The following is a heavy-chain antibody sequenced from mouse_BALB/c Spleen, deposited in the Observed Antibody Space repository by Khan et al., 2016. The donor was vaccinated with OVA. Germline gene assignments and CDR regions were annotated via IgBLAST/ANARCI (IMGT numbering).Heavy chain of an antibody. CDR3: WILL. CDR2: IRLKSDDYVT. CDR1: GFTFSNYW. Sequence: EVKLEESGGGLVQPGGSMKLSCVASGFTFSNYWMNWVSQSPEKGLEWVAEIRLKSDDYVTHYAESVKGRFTSSRYESKSSVYLHMNNLSSEDTGIYYCWILLWGQGTTLTVSA. J-gene: IGHJ2*01. V-gene: IGHV6-6*02.